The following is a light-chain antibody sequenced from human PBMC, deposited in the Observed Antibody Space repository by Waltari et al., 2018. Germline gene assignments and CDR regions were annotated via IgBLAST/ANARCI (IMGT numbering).Light chain of an antibody. CDR3: QSYDNSLTTWV. J-gene: IGLJ3*02. V-gene: IGLV1-40*01. Sequence: QSVLTQPPSVSGAPGQRVTISCAGRSSNIGANFDGQWYQQVPGTAPKTLIHGNTNRPSGVPGRFSGSKSGTSASLAITGLQPEDEADYYCQSYDNSLTTWVFGGGTTLTVL. CDR2: GNT. CDR1: SSNIGANFD.